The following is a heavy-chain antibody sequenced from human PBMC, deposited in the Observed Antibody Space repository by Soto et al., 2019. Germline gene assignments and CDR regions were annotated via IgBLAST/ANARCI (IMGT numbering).Heavy chain of an antibody. Sequence: QVLLQESGPGLVKSSETLSLTCTVSGGSVSPYYWSWIRQPPGKGLEWIGYIYSFGSTNYNASLESRVSMSVDTSKNQVSLKLTSVTVADTAVYSCARHKSTVNILDYWGQGTLVTVSS. CDR3: ARHKSTVNILDY. CDR2: IYSFGST. J-gene: IGHJ4*02. CDR1: GGSVSPYY. D-gene: IGHD4-17*01. V-gene: IGHV4-59*08.